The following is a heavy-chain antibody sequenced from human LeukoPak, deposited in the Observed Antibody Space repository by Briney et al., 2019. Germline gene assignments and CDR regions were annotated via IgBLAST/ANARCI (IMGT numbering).Heavy chain of an antibody. V-gene: IGHV3-48*03. D-gene: IGHD3-10*01. J-gene: IGHJ5*02. CDR2: ISSSGSTI. Sequence: GGSLRLSCAASGFTFSSYEMNWVRQAPGKGLEWVSYISSSGSTIYYADSVKGRFTISRDNAKNSLYLQMNSLRAEDTAVYYCATDLIHYYGSGAKTWGQGTLVTVSS. CDR3: ATDLIHYYGSGAKT. CDR1: GFTFSSYE.